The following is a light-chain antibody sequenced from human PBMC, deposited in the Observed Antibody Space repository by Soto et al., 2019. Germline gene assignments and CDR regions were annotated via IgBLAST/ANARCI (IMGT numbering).Light chain of an antibody. CDR1: SSNIGSHY. V-gene: IGLV1-47*01. J-gene: IGLJ3*02. CDR3: AAWDDSLSGWV. CDR2: RNN. Sequence: QSVLTQPASASGTAGKRVTISCSGSSSNIGSHYVFWFQQLPGTAPKLLFYRNNQRPSGVPDRFSGSKSGTSASLAISGLRSEDEADYYCAAWDDSLSGWVFGGGTKLTV.